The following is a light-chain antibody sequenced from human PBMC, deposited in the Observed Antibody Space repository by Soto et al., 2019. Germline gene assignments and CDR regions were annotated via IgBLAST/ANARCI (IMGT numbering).Light chain of an antibody. J-gene: IGKJ1*01. CDR2: DAS. Sequence: EIVLAQSPATLSLSPGERATLSCRASRSVSTSLAWYQQIPGQAPRLLMFDASNRATGIPARFSGSGSGTDFTLAISSLEPEDFAVYYCQQRDNWPWTFGQGTKLEIK. CDR1: RSVSTS. CDR3: QQRDNWPWT. V-gene: IGKV3-11*01.